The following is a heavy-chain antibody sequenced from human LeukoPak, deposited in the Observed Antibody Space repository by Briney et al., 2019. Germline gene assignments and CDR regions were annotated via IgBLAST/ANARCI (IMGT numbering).Heavy chain of an antibody. CDR3: ARVGDGYNFGYFDY. CDR2: ISFDESYQ. V-gene: IGHV3-30*03. Sequence: GGSLRLSCAASGFTFSSSGMHWVRQAPGKGLEWVALISFDESYQNYADSVKGRFTISRDNSKNTLYLQMNSLRAEDTAVYYCARVGDGYNFGYFDYWGQGTLVTVSS. D-gene: IGHD5-24*01. J-gene: IGHJ4*02. CDR1: GFTFSSSG.